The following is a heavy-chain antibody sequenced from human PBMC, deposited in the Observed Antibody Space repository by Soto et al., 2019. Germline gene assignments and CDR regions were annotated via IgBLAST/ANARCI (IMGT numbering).Heavy chain of an antibody. Sequence: PSETLSLTCNVSCGSITTTTNYWCWVLQPPVRGLEWIATIFYSGSTYYNPSLKSRVTISVDTSKNQFSLKVNSVTAADTAVYYCARHIFGVKYNAFNSWGQGTLVIVSS. V-gene: IGHV4-39*01. CDR2: IFYSGST. D-gene: IGHD3-3*01. J-gene: IGHJ4*02. CDR1: CGSITTTTNY. CDR3: ARHIFGVKYNAFNS.